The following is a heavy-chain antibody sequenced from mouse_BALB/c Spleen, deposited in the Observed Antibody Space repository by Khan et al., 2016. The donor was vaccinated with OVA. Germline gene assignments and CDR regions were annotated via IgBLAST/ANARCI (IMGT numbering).Heavy chain of an antibody. D-gene: IGHD2-4*01. Sequence: VQLQESGPGLVQPSQSLSITCTVSGFSLNNYSVHWVRQSPGKGLEWLGVIWSAGSTDYNAAFISRLTISKDNSRSQVFFQMNSLQPNDTAIYYCARRGYDYGLGALFAYWGQGTPVTVSA. CDR1: GFSLNNYS. J-gene: IGHJ3*01. CDR2: IWSAGST. V-gene: IGHV2-2*02. CDR3: ARRGYDYGLGALFAY.